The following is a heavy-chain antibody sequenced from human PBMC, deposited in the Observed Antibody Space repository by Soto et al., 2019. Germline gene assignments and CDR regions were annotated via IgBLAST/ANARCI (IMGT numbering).Heavy chain of an antibody. D-gene: IGHD6-13*01. J-gene: IGHJ4*02. V-gene: IGHV4-59*08. CDR2: IYYSGST. CDR3: ASSTWYGRIDY. Sequence: SETLSLTCTVSGGSISSYYWSWVRQPPGKGLEWIGYIYYSGSTKYNPSLKSRVTISVDTSKNQLSLKLSSVTAADTAVYYCASSTWYGRIDYWGQGTLVTVSS. CDR1: GGSISSYY.